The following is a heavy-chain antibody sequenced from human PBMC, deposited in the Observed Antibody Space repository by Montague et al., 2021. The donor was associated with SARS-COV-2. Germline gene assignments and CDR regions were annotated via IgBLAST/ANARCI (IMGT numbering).Heavy chain of an antibody. V-gene: IGHV3-7*01. J-gene: IGHJ4*02. CDR1: GFTFSSYW. Sequence: SLRLSCAASGFTFSSYWMSWVRQAPGKGLEWVANIKEDGSEKKYVGSVKGRFTVSRDNAKDSLYLQMNSLRAEDTAVNYCAREYFDNSGMGHYWGQGTLVTVSS. CDR2: IKEDGSEK. CDR3: AREYFDNSGMGHY. D-gene: IGHD3-22*01.